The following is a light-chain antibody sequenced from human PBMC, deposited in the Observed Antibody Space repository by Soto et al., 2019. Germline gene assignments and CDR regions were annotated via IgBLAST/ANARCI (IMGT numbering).Light chain of an antibody. CDR3: QQYNNWPLT. CDR1: HSVSSN. J-gene: IGKJ4*01. CDR2: GAS. V-gene: IGKV3-15*01. Sequence: EIVMTQSPATLSVSPGERATLSCRATHSVSSNLAWYQQKPGQAPRLLIYGASTRATGIPATFSGSGSGTEFTLTISSLQSEDFAVYYCQQYNNWPLTFGGGTKVDIK.